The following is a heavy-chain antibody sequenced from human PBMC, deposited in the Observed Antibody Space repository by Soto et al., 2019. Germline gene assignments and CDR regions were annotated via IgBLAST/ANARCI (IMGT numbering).Heavy chain of an antibody. V-gene: IGHV3-33*01. CDR3: ARDRYSSGWYDFDY. CDR1: GFTFSSYG. Sequence: QVQLVDSGGGVVQPGRSLRLSCAASGFTFSSYGMHWVRQAPGKGLEWVAVIWYDGSNKYYADSVKGRFTISRDNSKNTLYLQMNSLRAEDTAVYYCARDRYSSGWYDFDYWGQGTLVTVSS. J-gene: IGHJ4*02. CDR2: IWYDGSNK. D-gene: IGHD6-19*01.